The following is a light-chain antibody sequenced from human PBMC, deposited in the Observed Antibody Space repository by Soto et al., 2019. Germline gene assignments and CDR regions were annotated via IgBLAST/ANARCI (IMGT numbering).Light chain of an antibody. CDR2: AAS. Sequence: DIQMTQSPSSLSASVGDRVTITCRASQSISSYLNWYQQKPGKAPKLLSYAASSLQSGVPSRFSGRGSGIDCDLTISSLQPEDFATYYCQQSYSTPRYTFGQGTKLEIK. J-gene: IGKJ2*01. CDR3: QQSYSTPRYT. V-gene: IGKV1-39*01. CDR1: QSISSY.